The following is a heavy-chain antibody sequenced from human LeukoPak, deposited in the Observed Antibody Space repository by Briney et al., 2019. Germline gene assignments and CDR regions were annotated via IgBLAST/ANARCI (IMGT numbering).Heavy chain of an antibody. J-gene: IGHJ4*02. CDR2: INPNSGGT. CDR3: ARVRYYDSSGYYTFDY. D-gene: IGHD3-22*01. CDR1: GYTFTGYY. V-gene: IGHV1-2*02. Sequence: EASVKVSCKASGYTFTGYYMHWVRQAPGQGLEWMGWINPNSGGTNYAQKFQGRVPMTRDTSISTAYMELSRLRSDDTAVYYCARVRYYDSSGYYTFDYWGQGTLVTVSS.